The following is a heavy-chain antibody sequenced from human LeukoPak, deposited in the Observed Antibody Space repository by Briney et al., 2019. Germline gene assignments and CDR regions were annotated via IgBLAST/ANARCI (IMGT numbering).Heavy chain of an antibody. CDR3: ARDYGDY. J-gene: IGHJ4*02. CDR2: ISSSSSTI. D-gene: IGHD4-17*01. Sequence: GGSLRLSCAASGFTFSSYSMNWVRQAPGKGLEWVSYISSSSSTIYYADSAKGRFTISRDNAKNSLYLQMNSPRAEDTAVYYCARDYGDYWGQGTLVTVSS. V-gene: IGHV3-48*01. CDR1: GFTFSSYS.